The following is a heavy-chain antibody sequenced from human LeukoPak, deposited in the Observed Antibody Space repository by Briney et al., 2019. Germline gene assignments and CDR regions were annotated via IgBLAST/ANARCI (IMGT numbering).Heavy chain of an antibody. CDR1: GVSISSGYY. J-gene: IGHJ5*02. Sequence: SETLSLTCTVSGVSISSGYYWAWIRQPPGKGLEWIGSVYYTVISYYGPSLNSRVTISLDTSKNQLSLKLTSVTAADTAVYYCARSGTNGTDHWIDPWGQGTLVTVSS. V-gene: IGHV4-38-2*02. CDR2: VYYTVIS. CDR3: ARSGTNGTDHWIDP. D-gene: IGHD1-1*01.